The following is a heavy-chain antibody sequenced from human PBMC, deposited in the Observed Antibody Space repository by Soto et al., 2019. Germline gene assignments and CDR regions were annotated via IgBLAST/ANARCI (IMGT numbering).Heavy chain of an antibody. CDR3: AKPPRYTFTWFDP. D-gene: IGHD1-20*01. CDR1: GFTLSSYA. CDR2: ISGSGGST. J-gene: IGHJ5*02. Sequence: VGSLRLSCAASGFTLSSYAMSWVRQAPGKGLEWVSAISGSGGSTYYADSVKGRFTISRDNSKNTLYLQMNSLRDEDTAVYYCAKPPRYTFTWFDPWGQGTLVTVS. V-gene: IGHV3-23*01.